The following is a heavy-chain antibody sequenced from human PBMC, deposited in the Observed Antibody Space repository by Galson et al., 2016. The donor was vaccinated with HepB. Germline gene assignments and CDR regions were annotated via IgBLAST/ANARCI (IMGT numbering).Heavy chain of an antibody. CDR1: GYTFTPYD. D-gene: IGHD1-1*01. J-gene: IGHJ4*02. CDR3: ARPINRVGTGY. Sequence: SVKVSCKASGYTFTPYDIYWVRQAPGQGLEWMGWINPNSGGPMYAQKFQGRVTLTRDTSISAAYMELSSLTSDDTAVYYCARPINRVGTGYWGQGTLVTVSS. V-gene: IGHV1-2*02. CDR2: INPNSGGP.